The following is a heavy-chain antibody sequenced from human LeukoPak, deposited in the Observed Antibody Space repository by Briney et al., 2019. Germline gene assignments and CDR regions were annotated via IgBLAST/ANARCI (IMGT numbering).Heavy chain of an antibody. Sequence: GASVKVSCKASGYTFTSYGISWVRQAPGQGLEWMGGIIPIFGTANYAQKFQGRVTITADKSTSTAYMELSSLRSEDTAVYYCASELLDILTGYYKGGYYYYMDVWGKGTTVTVSS. CDR3: ASELLDILTGYYKGGYYYYMDV. J-gene: IGHJ6*03. D-gene: IGHD3-9*01. CDR2: IIPIFGTA. CDR1: GYTFTSYG. V-gene: IGHV1-69*06.